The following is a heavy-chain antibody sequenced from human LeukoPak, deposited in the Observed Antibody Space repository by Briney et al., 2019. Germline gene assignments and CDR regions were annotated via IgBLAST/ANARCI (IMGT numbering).Heavy chain of an antibody. CDR1: GFTFSSYG. Sequence: PGGSLRLSCAASGFTFSSYGMHWVRQAPGKGLEWVAFIRYDGSNKYYADSVKGRFTISRDNSKNTLYLQMNSLRAEDTAVYYCAKDLSGSEIPDVFDPWGPGTLVTVSS. J-gene: IGHJ5*02. D-gene: IGHD1-26*01. CDR2: IRYDGSNK. V-gene: IGHV3-30*02. CDR3: AKDLSGSEIPDVFDP.